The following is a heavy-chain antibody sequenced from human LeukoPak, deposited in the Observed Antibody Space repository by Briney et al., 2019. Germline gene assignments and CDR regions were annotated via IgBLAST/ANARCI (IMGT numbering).Heavy chain of an antibody. CDR3: ARARGDHYSFDY. CDR1: GXSFTSYW. D-gene: IGHD3-10*01. CDR2: IDPSDSYT. Sequence: GESLKISFKGYGXSFTSYWIIWVRQMPGKGLEWMGRIDPSDSYTNYSPSLQGHVTISADKSISAAYLQWSNLKASDTAMYYCARARGDHYSFDYWGQGTLVTVSS. V-gene: IGHV5-10-1*01. J-gene: IGHJ4*02.